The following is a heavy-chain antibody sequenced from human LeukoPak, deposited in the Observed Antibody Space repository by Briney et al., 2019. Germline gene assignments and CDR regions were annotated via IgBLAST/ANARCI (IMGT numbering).Heavy chain of an antibody. D-gene: IGHD5-18*01. CDR3: ARDLRIQLWSPLSAFDI. CDR2: IKEDGTEK. Sequence: PGGSLRLSCAASGFIFTDYWMYWVRQAPGKGLAWVANIKEDGTEKNYVDSVKGRFTISRDNAKNSLYLQMNSLRAEDTAVYYCARDLRIQLWSPLSAFDIWGQGTMVTVSS. V-gene: IGHV3-7*03. J-gene: IGHJ3*02. CDR1: GFIFTDYW.